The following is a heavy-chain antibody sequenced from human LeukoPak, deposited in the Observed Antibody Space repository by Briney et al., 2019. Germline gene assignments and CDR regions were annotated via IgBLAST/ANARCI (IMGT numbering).Heavy chain of an antibody. CDR1: GGSVDSGSYY. CDR2: IYYSGTT. D-gene: IGHD2-15*01. Sequence: SETLSPTCTVSGGSVDSGSYYWSWIRQPPGKGLEWIGYIYYSGTTNYNPSLKSRVTISLDTSKNQFSLKLSSVTAADTAVYYCAREPLASPADYWGQGTLVTVSS. J-gene: IGHJ4*02. V-gene: IGHV4-61*01. CDR3: AREPLASPADY.